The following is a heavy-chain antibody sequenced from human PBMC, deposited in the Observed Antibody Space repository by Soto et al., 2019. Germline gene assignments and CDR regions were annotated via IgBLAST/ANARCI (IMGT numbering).Heavy chain of an antibody. CDR3: ASRNEPYTVTTGNWFDP. D-gene: IGHD4-4*01. J-gene: IGHJ5*02. V-gene: IGHV1-69*13. Sequence: ASVKVSCKASGGTFSSYAISWVRQAPGQGLEWMGGIIPIFGTANYAQKFQGRVTITADESTSTAYMELSSLRSEDTAVYYCASRNEPYTVTTGNWFDPWGQGTLVTVSS. CDR1: GGTFSSYA. CDR2: IIPIFGTA.